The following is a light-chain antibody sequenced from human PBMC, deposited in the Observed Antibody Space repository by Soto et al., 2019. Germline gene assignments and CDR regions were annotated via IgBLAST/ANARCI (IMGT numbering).Light chain of an antibody. Sequence: QSALTQPASVSGSPGQSITISCTGTSSDVGGYNYVSWYQQHPGKAPKLMISDVRNRPSGVSDRFSGSKSGNTASLTISGLQAEDEADYYCSSYTNSGTLVVFGGGTKLTVL. J-gene: IGLJ2*01. CDR3: SSYTNSGTLVV. V-gene: IGLV2-14*01. CDR1: SSDVGGYNY. CDR2: DVR.